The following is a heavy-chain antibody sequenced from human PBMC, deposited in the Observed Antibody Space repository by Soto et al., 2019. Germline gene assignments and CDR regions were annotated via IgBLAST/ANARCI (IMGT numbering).Heavy chain of an antibody. CDR3: ARGDSSGYYYIYAFDI. D-gene: IGHD3-22*01. V-gene: IGHV3-48*03. Sequence: EVQLLESGGGLVKPGGSLRLSCAASGFTFSTYEMNWVRQAPGQGLEWVSYISISGNTIYYADSVKGRFTISRDNTNNSLNLQMNSLRPEGTAVYSCARGDSSGYYYIYAFDIWGQGTMVTVSS. CDR1: GFTFSTYE. J-gene: IGHJ3*02. CDR2: ISISGNTI.